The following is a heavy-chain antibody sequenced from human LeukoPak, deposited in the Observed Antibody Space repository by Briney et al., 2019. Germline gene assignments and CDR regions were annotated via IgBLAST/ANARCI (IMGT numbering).Heavy chain of an antibody. CDR2: ISYDGSNE. V-gene: IGHV3-30*03. CDR1: GFTFSSYG. Sequence: GGSLRLSCAASGFTFSSYGMYWVRQAPGKGLEWVAVISYDGSNEYYGDSVKGRFTIFRDNSKNMLYLQMNTLRAEDTAVYYCVRDAQLLYGNWFDPWGQGTLVSVSS. D-gene: IGHD1-26*01. CDR3: VRDAQLLYGNWFDP. J-gene: IGHJ5*02.